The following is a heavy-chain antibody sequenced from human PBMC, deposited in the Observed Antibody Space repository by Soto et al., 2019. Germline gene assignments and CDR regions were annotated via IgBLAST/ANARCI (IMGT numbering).Heavy chain of an antibody. Sequence: ASVKVSCKASGYTFTSYGISWVRQAPGQRLEWMGWINAGNGNTKYSQKFQGRVTITRDTSASTAYMELSSLRSEDTAVYYCARHPGYSYGNTWGQATLVTVSS. CDR1: GYTFTSYG. J-gene: IGHJ5*02. D-gene: IGHD5-18*01. CDR2: INAGNGNT. CDR3: ARHPGYSYGNT. V-gene: IGHV1-3*01.